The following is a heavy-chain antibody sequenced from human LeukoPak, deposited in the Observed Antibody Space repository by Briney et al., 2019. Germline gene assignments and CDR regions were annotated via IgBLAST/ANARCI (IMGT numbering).Heavy chain of an antibody. CDR2: IKQDGSQK. V-gene: IGHV3-7*01. CDR1: GFTFSNYW. J-gene: IGHJ4*02. D-gene: IGHD3-3*01. Sequence: GGSLRLSCTTSGFTFSNYWMNWVRQAPGKGLEWVATIKQDGSQKYYVDSVKGRFTISRDNAKNSLYLQMNSLRAEDTAVYYCARDQTYYDFWSGPDYWGQGTLVTVSS. CDR3: ARDQTYYDFWSGPDY.